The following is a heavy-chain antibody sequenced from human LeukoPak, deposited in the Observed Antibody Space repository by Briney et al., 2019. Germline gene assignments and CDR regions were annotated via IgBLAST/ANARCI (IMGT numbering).Heavy chain of an antibody. CDR1: GFTFSNAW. CDR3: AREGKGEWITMITTRAFDI. Sequence: KPGGSLRLSCAASGFTFSNAWMSWVRQAPGKGLEWVSSISSSSSYIYYADSVKGRFTVSRDNAKNSLYLQMNSLRTEVTAVYHGAREGKGEWITMITTRAFDIWGQGTMVTVSS. V-gene: IGHV3-21*01. D-gene: IGHD3-22*01. J-gene: IGHJ3*02. CDR2: ISSSSSYI.